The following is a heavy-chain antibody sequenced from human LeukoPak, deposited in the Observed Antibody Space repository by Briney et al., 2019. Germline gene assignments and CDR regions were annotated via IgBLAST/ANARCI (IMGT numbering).Heavy chain of an antibody. CDR3: TTELYYDILTGYYKSGWFDP. V-gene: IGHV3-15*01. J-gene: IGHJ5*02. CDR1: GFTFSSYA. D-gene: IGHD3-9*01. CDR2: IKSKTDGGTT. Sequence: GGSLRLSCAASGFTFSSYAMSWVRQAPGKGLEWVGRIKSKTDGGTTDYAAPVKGRFTISRDDSKNTLYLQMNSLKTEDTAVYYCTTELYYDILTGYYKSGWFDPWGQGTLVTVSS.